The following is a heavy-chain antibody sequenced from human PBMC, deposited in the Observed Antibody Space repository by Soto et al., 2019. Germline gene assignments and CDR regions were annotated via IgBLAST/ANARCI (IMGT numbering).Heavy chain of an antibody. J-gene: IGHJ4*02. CDR2: INPDGSTT. V-gene: IGHV3-74*01. D-gene: IGHD1-1*01. Sequence: PGGSLRLSCAASGFTLSRYWVHWIRQVPGKGLVWVSRINPDGSTTNYADSVKGRFTVSRDNAKNTVYLHMNSLRAEDTDVYYCTRDTTGPDDHWGQGTLVTVS. CDR3: TRDTTGPDDH. CDR1: GFTLSRYW.